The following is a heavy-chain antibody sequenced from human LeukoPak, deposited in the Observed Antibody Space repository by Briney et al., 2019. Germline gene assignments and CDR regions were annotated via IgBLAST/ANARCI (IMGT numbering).Heavy chain of an antibody. CDR2: IYYSGST. Sequence: SETLSLTCTVSGGSISSSSYYWGWIRQPPGKGLEWIGSIYYSGSTYYNPSLKSRVTISVDTSKNQFSLKLSSVTAADTAVYYSARAQIAAGTPNWFDPWGQGTLVTVSS. J-gene: IGHJ5*02. CDR3: ARAQIAAGTPNWFDP. V-gene: IGHV4-39*07. D-gene: IGHD6-13*01. CDR1: GGSISSSSYY.